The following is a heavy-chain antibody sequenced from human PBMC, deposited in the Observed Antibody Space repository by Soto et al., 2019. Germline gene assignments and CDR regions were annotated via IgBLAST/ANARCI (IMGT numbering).Heavy chain of an antibody. V-gene: IGHV3-30*04. J-gene: IGHJ4*02. Sequence: QVPLVESGGGVVQPGKSLRLSCAASGFTFSSYAMHWVRQAPGKGLEWVAVIGYDGRNKYYADSVKGRFTISRDNSKNTLYLQMNSLRIEDTAVYYCARELERVFDYWGQGTLVTVSS. D-gene: IGHD1-1*01. CDR3: ARELERVFDY. CDR1: GFTFSSYA. CDR2: IGYDGRNK.